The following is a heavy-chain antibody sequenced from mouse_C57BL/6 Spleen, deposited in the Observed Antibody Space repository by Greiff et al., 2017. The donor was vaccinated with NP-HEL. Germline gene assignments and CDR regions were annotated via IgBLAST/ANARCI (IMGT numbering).Heavy chain of an antibody. Sequence: EVQLVESGTVLARPGASVKMSCKTSGYTFTSYWMHWVKQRPGQGLEWIGAIYPGNSDTSYNQKFKGKAKLTAVTSASTAYMELSSLTNEDSAVYYCTGDYYGSSPAWFAYWGQGTLVTVSA. CDR1: GYTFTSYW. V-gene: IGHV1-5*01. J-gene: IGHJ3*01. D-gene: IGHD1-1*01. CDR2: IYPGNSDT. CDR3: TGDYYGSSPAWFAY.